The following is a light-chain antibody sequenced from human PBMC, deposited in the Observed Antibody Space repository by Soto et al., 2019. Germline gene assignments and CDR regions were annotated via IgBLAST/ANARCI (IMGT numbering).Light chain of an antibody. CDR1: QSVSSNY. J-gene: IGKJ1*01. V-gene: IGKV3-11*01. CDR3: QQRSNWPPA. CDR2: RAS. Sequence: EIVLTQSPGTLSLSPGERAILSCRASQSVSSNYLAWYQQKPGQAPKVLIYRASIRATGIPARFSGSGSGTDFTLTISSLEPEDFAVYYCQQRSNWPPAFGQGTKVDIK.